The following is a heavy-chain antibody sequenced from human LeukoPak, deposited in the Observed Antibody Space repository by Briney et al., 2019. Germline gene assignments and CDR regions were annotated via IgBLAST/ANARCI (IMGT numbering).Heavy chain of an antibody. J-gene: IGHJ4*02. CDR3: ARELGARNWNGAGAFDY. V-gene: IGHV1-2*02. Sequence: ASVKVSCKASGYTFTGYYMHWVRQAPGQGLEWMGWINPNSGGTNYAQKFQGRVTMTRDTSISTAYMELSSLRSEDTAVYYCARELGARNWNGAGAFDYWGQGTLVTVSS. CDR1: GYTFTGYY. CDR2: INPNSGGT. D-gene: IGHD1-20*01.